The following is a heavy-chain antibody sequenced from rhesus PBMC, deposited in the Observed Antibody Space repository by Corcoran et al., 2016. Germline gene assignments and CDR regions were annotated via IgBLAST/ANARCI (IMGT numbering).Heavy chain of an antibody. CDR1: GGSISDTSR. D-gene: IGHD6-31*01. V-gene: IGHV4S10*01. J-gene: IGHJ1*01. CDR2: IYGSGTNT. CDR3: ARDPRRHQRLRRELPTRPPDPQTDLCFDV. Sequence: VSGGSISDTSRWSWIRQSPGKGLEWIGSIYGTSANWYIYGSGTNTNYNPSLQSRVTISKDTSTNQFSLNLISVTAADTAVYYCARDPRRHQRLRRELPTRPPDPQTDLCFDVWGQGALVTVSS.